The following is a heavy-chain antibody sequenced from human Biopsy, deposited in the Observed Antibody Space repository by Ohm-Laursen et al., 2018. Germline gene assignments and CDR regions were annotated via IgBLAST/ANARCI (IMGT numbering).Heavy chain of an antibody. CDR1: GGSISSSTTYY. J-gene: IGHJ5*02. CDR3: ARHLTGFWFDP. D-gene: IGHD7-27*01. V-gene: IGHV4-39*01. Sequence: SDTLSLTCPVSGGSISSSTTYYWAWPRQPPGKGLEWIGSIYNTETTFYNPSLKSRVTISVDTSTNQFSLKVSSVTAADTALYFCARHLTGFWFDPWGHGTLVTVSS. CDR2: IYNTETT.